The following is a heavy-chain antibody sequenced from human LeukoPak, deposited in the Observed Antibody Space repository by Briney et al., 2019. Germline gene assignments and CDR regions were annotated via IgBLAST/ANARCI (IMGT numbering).Heavy chain of an antibody. D-gene: IGHD2-2*01. V-gene: IGHV3-66*01. CDR1: GFTVSSNY. J-gene: IGHJ5*02. CDR3: ARTRDAYCSSTSCLPYWFDP. Sequence: GGSLRLSCAASGFTVSSNYMSWVRQAPGKGLEWVSVIYSGGSTYYADSVKGRFTISRDNSKNTLYLQMNSLGAEDTAVYYCARTRDAYCSSTSCLPYWFDPWGQGTLVTVSS. CDR2: IYSGGST.